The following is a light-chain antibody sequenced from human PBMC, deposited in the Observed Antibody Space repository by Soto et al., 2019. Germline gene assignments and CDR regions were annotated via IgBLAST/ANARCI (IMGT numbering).Light chain of an antibody. CDR1: QSVSSN. J-gene: IGKJ1*01. CDR2: GAS. V-gene: IGKV3-20*01. CDR3: QHYDSLPIT. Sequence: EIEITQSPATLSVSPGVGANLSCRASQSVSSNLARYQQKPGQAPRLLIYGASSRATGIPDRFSGSGSGTDFTLTISRLEPEDFAVFYCQHYDSLPITFGQGTKVDI.